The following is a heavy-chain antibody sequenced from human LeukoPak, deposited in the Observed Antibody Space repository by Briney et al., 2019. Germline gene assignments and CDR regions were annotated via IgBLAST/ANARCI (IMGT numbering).Heavy chain of an antibody. D-gene: IGHD2-21*01. CDR1: GYTFTSYT. CDR2: INVGNGNT. Sequence: ASVKVSCKASGYTFTSYTMHWVRQAPGQRLEWMGWINVGNGNTKYSQRFQGRVTITRDTSASTAYMELRNLRSDDTAVYYCARIAYCGGDCYTTYFDYWGQGTLVTVSS. J-gene: IGHJ4*02. CDR3: ARIAYCGGDCYTTYFDY. V-gene: IGHV1-3*01.